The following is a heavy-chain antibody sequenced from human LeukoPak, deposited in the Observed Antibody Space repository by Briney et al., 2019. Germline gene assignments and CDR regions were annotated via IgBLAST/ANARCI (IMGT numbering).Heavy chain of an antibody. CDR1: GFTFSSYA. J-gene: IGHJ4*02. Sequence: GGSLRLSCAASGFTFSSYAMSWVRQAPGKGLEWVAVISYDGSNEYYADSVKGRFTISRDNSKNTLYLQMSSLRAEDTAVYYCAKEFNRGLPDYWGQGTLVTVPS. D-gene: IGHD2-21*01. V-gene: IGHV3-30*18. CDR3: AKEFNRGLPDY. CDR2: ISYDGSNE.